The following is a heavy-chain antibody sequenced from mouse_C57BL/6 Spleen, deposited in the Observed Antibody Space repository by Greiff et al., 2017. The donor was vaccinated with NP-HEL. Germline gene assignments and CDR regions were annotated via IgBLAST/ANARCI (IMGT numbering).Heavy chain of an antibody. CDR2: IDPETGGT. V-gene: IGHV1-15*01. CDR3: TRSRDYGEVWFAY. J-gene: IGHJ3*01. Sequence: QVHVKQSGAELVRPGASVTLSCKASGYTFTDYEMHWVKQTPVHGLEWIGAIDPETGGTAYNQKFKGKAILTADKSSSTAYMELRSLTSEDSAVYYCTRSRDYGEVWFAYWGQGTLVTVSA. CDR1: GYTFTDYE. D-gene: IGHD2-4*01.